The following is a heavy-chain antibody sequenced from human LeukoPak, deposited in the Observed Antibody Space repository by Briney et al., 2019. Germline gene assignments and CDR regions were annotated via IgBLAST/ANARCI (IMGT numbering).Heavy chain of an antibody. D-gene: IGHD3-22*01. CDR1: GFTFSNAW. Sequence: PRGSLRLSCAASGFTFSNAWMNWVRQAPGKGLEWVGRIKSKSDGGTKDYAAHVKGRFTISRDDSKNTLYVHMNSLKTEDTAAYYGTTDQSTYDDSSGRGSYHWGQGTLVTVSS. J-gene: IGHJ5*02. CDR3: TTDQSTYDDSSGRGSYH. V-gene: IGHV3-15*01. CDR2: IKSKSDGGTK.